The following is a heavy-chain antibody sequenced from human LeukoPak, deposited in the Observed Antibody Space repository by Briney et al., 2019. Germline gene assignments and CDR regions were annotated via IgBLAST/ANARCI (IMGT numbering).Heavy chain of an antibody. CDR1: GFTFSSYG. J-gene: IGHJ4*02. CDR3: ARDYPVRWPVDY. CDR2: IWYDGSNK. V-gene: IGHV3-33*01. Sequence: GGSLRLSCAASGFTFSSYGMHWVRQAPGKGLEWVAVIWYDGSNKYYADSVKGRFTISRDNSKNTLYLQMNSLRAEDTAVYYCARDYPVRWPVDYWGQGTLVTVSS.